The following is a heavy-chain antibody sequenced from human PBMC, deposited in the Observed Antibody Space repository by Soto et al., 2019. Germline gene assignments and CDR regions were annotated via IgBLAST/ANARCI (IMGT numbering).Heavy chain of an antibody. CDR2: ISYDGKKT. CDR3: AGLTDYDYVWGSYRPVFDY. D-gene: IGHD3-16*02. Sequence: GGSLRLSCRTSGFRFSSYGMHWVRQAPGKGLEWVALISYDGKKTYYADSVKGRFTISRDNAKNSLYLQMNSLRDEDTAVYYCAGLTDYDYVWGSYRPVFDYWGQGTLVTVSS. CDR1: GFRFSSYG. V-gene: IGHV3-30*12. J-gene: IGHJ4*02.